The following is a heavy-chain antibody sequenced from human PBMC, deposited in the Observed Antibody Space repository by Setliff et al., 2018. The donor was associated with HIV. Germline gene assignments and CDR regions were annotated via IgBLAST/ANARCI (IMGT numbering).Heavy chain of an antibody. V-gene: IGHV4-61*02. J-gene: IGHJ4*02. D-gene: IGHD6-19*01. CDR1: GDSVRSSRYY. Sequence: PSETLSLTCTVSGDSVRSSRYYWSWIRQPAGMGLEWIGRFDSSGGTDYNPSLKGRVTISKDTSKNQLSLKLTSVTAADTAVYFCAGDYAGSGRPFDYWGQGTLVTAPQ. CDR3: AGDYAGSGRPFDY. CDR2: FDSSGGT.